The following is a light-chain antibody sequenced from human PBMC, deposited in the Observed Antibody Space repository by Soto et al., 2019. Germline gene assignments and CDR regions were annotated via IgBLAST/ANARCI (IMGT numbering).Light chain of an antibody. J-gene: IGLJ3*02. CDR3: ATWDDSLNGWV. CDR1: SSNIGTNT. CDR2: SNN. V-gene: IGLV1-44*01. Sequence: QLVLTQPPSASGTPGQRVTISCSGSSSNIGTNTVNWYQHLPGTAPKLLIYSNNQRPSGVPDRFSGSKSGTSASLAISGLQSEDEADYYCATWDDSLNGWVLGGGTKLTVL.